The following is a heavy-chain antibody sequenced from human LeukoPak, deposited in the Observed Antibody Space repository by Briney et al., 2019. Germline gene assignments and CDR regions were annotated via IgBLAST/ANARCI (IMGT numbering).Heavy chain of an antibody. CDR1: GFPFSDFS. CDR2: TNSGGSST. Sequence: PGGSLRLSCATSGFPFSDFSMSWVRQAPGKGLEWISTTNSGGSSTDYAESVKGRFTIPRDNSKNTLYLQMSSLRVEDTAMYYCAKQSYARSLGEGGPGTLVTVSS. D-gene: IGHD2-8*01. CDR3: AKQSYARSLGE. V-gene: IGHV3-23*01. J-gene: IGHJ4*02.